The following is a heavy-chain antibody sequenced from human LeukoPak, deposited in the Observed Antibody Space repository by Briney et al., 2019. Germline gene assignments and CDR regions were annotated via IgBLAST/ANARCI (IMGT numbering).Heavy chain of an antibody. J-gene: IGHJ1*01. Sequence: GGSLRLSCAASGFTFSTYWMTWVRQAPGKGLEWVANIKEDGCREYYVDSVKGRFTISRDNAKNSLYLQMDSLTAEDTAVYYCARDSPGYGAYVSWGQGTLVSVSS. D-gene: IGHD5-12*01. CDR1: GFTFSTYW. CDR2: IKEDGCRE. CDR3: ARDSPGYGAYVS. V-gene: IGHV3-7*01.